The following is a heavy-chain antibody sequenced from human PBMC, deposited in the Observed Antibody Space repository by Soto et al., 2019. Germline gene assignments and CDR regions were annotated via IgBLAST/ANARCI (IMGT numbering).Heavy chain of an antibody. CDR2: ISAYNGNT. CDR1: GYTFTSYG. V-gene: IGHV1-18*01. J-gene: IGHJ6*02. CDR3: ARDVLLWFGSDGMDV. Sequence: VASVKVSCTASGYTFTSYGISWVRQAPGQGLEWMGWISAYNGNTNYAQKLQGRVTMTTDTSTSTAYMELRSLRSDDTAVYYCARDVLLWFGSDGMDVWGQGTTVTVSS. D-gene: IGHD3-10*01.